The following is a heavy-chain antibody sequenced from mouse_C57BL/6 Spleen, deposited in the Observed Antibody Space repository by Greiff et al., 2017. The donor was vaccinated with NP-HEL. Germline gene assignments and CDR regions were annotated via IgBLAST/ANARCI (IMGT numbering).Heavy chain of an antibody. Sequence: QVQLQQSGAELARPGASVKLSCKASGYTFTSYGISWVKQRTGQGLEWIGEIYPRSGNTYYNEKFKGKATLTADKSSSTAYMELRSLTSEDAAVYFCAETGTGFAYWGQGTLVTVSA. CDR2: IYPRSGNT. J-gene: IGHJ3*01. CDR3: AETGTGFAY. V-gene: IGHV1-81*01. D-gene: IGHD4-1*01. CDR1: GYTFTSYG.